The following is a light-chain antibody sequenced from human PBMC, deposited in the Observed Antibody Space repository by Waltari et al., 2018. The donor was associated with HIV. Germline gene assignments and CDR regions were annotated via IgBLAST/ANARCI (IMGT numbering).Light chain of an antibody. J-gene: IGKJ5*01. V-gene: IGKV1-39*01. CDR1: QNIDNY. Sequence: DIQMTQSPSSLSASIGDTVPITCRASQNIDNYLNWYQHKSGRVPKLLLYLASTLQTVVPPRFSGRGSGTLFSLIISDVQPEDLATYFCQQTYSPPRTFGPGTR. CDR3: QQTYSPPRT. CDR2: LAS.